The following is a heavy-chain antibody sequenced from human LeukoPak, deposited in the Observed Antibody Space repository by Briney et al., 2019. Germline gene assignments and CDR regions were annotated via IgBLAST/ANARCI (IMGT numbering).Heavy chain of an antibody. J-gene: IGHJ6*02. D-gene: IGHD3-10*01. CDR2: IIPIFGTA. Sequence: SVKVSCKASGGTFISYAISWVRQAPGQGLEWMGGIIPIFGTANYAQKFQGRVTITADESTSTAYMELSSLRSEDTAVYYCARVDVSYYGSGSYLYGMDVWGQGTTVTVSS. V-gene: IGHV1-69*13. CDR3: ARVDVSYYGSGSYLYGMDV. CDR1: GGTFISYA.